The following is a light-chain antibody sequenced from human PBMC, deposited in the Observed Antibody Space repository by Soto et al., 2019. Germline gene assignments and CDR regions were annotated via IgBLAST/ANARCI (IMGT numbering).Light chain of an antibody. CDR3: CSYVGATTYV. CDR2: EGI. Sequence: QSVLTQPASVSGSPGQSITISCTGTSNTIGGYNVVSWYQQHPGTAPKVIIYEGIKRPSGVSNRFSGSISGSTASLTISGLQAEAEADYYCCSYVGATTYVFGTGTKVTVL. V-gene: IGLV2-23*01. J-gene: IGLJ1*01. CDR1: SNTIGGYNV.